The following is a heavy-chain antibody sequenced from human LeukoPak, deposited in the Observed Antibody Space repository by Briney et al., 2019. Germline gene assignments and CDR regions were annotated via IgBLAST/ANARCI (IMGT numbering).Heavy chain of an antibody. D-gene: IGHD2-15*01. CDR1: GYIFPTYW. V-gene: IGHV5-51*01. J-gene: IGHJ3*02. CDR2: IYPGDSDT. Sequence: GESLKISCKGSGYIFPTYWIGWVRQMPGKGLEWMGIIYPGDSDTRYSPSFQGQVTISADESISTAYLQWSSLKASDTAMYYCARKDIVVVGGAFDIWGQGTMVTVSS. CDR3: ARKDIVVVGGAFDI.